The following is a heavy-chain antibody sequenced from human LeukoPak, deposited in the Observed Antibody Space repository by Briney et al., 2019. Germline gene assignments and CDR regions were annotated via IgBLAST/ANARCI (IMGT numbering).Heavy chain of an antibody. Sequence: PSETLSLTCTVSGGSISSGGYYWSWIRQHPGKGLEWIGYIYCSGSTYYSPSLKSRVTISVDTSKNQFSLKLSSVTAADTAVYYCARGSYDILTGYIVWGQGTLVTVSS. J-gene: IGHJ4*02. CDR3: ARGSYDILTGYIV. V-gene: IGHV4-31*03. D-gene: IGHD3-9*01. CDR2: IYCSGST. CDR1: GGSISSGGYY.